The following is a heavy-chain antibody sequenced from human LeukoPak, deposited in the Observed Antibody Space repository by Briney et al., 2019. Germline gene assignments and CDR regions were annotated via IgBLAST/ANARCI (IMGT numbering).Heavy chain of an antibody. CDR1: GYIFTSYW. CDR2: IYPGDSDT. V-gene: IGHV5-51*01. CDR3: ARVDDSSGLAGY. D-gene: IGHD3-22*01. J-gene: IGHJ4*02. Sequence: PGESPEIPWQCPGYIFTSYWIGRVRQLPGKGLEWMGIIYPGDSDTRYSPSFQGQVTMSADKSISTAYLQGSSLKASDIAMYYCARVDDSSGLAGYWGQGTLVTVSS.